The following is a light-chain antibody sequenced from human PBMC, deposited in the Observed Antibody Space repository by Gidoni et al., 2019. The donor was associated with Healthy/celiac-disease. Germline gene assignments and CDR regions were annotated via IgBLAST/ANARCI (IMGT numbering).Light chain of an antibody. CDR3: QQYDNLPYT. CDR1: QDISNY. V-gene: IGKV1-33*01. Sequence: DIQLTHSPSSLSASVGDRVTITCQASQDISNYLNWYQQKPGKAPKLLIYDASNLETGVPSRFSGSGSGKDFTFTISSLQPEDIATYYCQQYDNLPYTFGQGTKLEIK. J-gene: IGKJ2*01. CDR2: DAS.